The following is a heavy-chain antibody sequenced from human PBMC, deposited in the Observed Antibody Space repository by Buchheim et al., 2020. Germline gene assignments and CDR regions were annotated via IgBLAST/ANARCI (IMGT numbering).Heavy chain of an antibody. D-gene: IGHD3-3*01. J-gene: IGHJ5*02. CDR1: GYTFTSYD. Sequence: QVQLVQSGAEVKKPGASVKVSCKASGYTFTSYDINWVRQATGQGLEWMGWMNPNSGNTGYAQKFQGRVTMTRNTSISTAYMELSSLRSEETAVYYCARDAPSYYDFWSGYFSTFRLNWFDPWGQGTL. V-gene: IGHV1-8*01. CDR3: ARDAPSYYDFWSGYFSTFRLNWFDP. CDR2: MNPNSGNT.